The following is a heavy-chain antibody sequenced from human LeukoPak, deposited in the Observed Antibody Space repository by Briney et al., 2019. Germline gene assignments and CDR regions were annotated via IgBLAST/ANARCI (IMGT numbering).Heavy chain of an antibody. CDR3: ARSAADSSPPPHYFDY. J-gene: IGHJ4*02. D-gene: IGHD6-25*01. Sequence: PGGSLRLSCAASGFTFSSYAMHWVRQAPGKGLEWVAVISYDGSNKYYADSVKGRFTISRDNSKNTLYLQMNSLRAEDTAVYYCARSAADSSPPPHYFDYWGQGTLVTVSS. CDR2: ISYDGSNK. V-gene: IGHV3-30-3*01. CDR1: GFTFSSYA.